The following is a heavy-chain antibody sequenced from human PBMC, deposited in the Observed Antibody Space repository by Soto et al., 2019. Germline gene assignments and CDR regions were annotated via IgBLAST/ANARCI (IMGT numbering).Heavy chain of an antibody. CDR3: ASTATFFQFDY. CDR1: GGSFSGYY. J-gene: IGHJ4*02. CDR2: INHSGST. Sequence: ASETLSLTCAVYGGSFSGYYWSWIRQPPGKGLEWIGEINHSGSTNYNPSLKSRVTISVDTSKNQFSLKLSSVTAADTAVYYCASTATFFQFDYWGQGTLVTVSS. V-gene: IGHV4-34*01. D-gene: IGHD5-18*01.